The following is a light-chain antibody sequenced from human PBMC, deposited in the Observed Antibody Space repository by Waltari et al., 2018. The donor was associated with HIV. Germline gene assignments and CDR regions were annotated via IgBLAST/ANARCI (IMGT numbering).Light chain of an antibody. Sequence: QSVLTQPPSVSGAPGQRVTISCTGSSSNVGAGYDVHWYQQLPGTTPKPPIYGNNNRPSGVPDRFAGSKSGTSASLAITGLQADDEADYYCQSYDSSLVIFGGGTKLTVL. V-gene: IGLV1-40*01. J-gene: IGLJ2*01. CDR3: QSYDSSLVI. CDR2: GNN. CDR1: SSNVGAGYD.